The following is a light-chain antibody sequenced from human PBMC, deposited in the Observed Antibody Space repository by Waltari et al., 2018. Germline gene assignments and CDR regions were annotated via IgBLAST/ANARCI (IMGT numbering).Light chain of an antibody. CDR1: SSNIGSNT. V-gene: IGLV1-44*01. CDR3: EAWDDSLNGGV. Sequence: QSVLTQPPSASGTPGQRVTISCSGSSSNIGSNTVHWYQQLPGTAPKLLIYTNNQRPSGVPDRFSGSKSGTSASLAISGLQSEDEADYYCEAWDDSLNGGVFGGGTKLTVL. J-gene: IGLJ3*02. CDR2: TNN.